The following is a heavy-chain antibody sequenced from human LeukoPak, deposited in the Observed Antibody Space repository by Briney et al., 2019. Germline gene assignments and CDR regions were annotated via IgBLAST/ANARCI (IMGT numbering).Heavy chain of an antibody. D-gene: IGHD4-11*01. CDR3: AKELSAVTTEFDY. V-gene: IGHV3-30*18. Sequence: PGGSLRLSCAASGFTFSSYGMHWVRQAPGKGLEWVAVISYDGSNKYYADSVKGRFTISRDNSKNTLYLQMNSLRAEDTAVYYCAKELSAVTTEFDYWGQGTLVTVSS. J-gene: IGHJ4*02. CDR2: ISYDGSNK. CDR1: GFTFSSYG.